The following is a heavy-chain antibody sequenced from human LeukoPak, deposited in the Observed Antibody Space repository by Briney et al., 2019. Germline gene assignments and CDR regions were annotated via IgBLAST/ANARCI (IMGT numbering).Heavy chain of an antibody. CDR1: GFTFTTYG. J-gene: IGHJ4*02. V-gene: IGHV3-30*02. CDR3: AKISESDY. CDR2: IRYDGSNK. Sequence: PGGSLRLSCAASGFTFTTYGMHWVRQAPGKGPEWVAFIRYDGSNKYYAGSVKGRFTISRDISKNTLYLQMNSLRAEDTAVYYCAKISESDYWGQGTLVTVSS.